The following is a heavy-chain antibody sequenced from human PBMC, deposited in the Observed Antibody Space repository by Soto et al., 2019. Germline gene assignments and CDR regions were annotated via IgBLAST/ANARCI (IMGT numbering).Heavy chain of an antibody. CDR2: ISSSGDST. V-gene: IGHV3-23*01. CDR3: AHPRGYGVFDAVDI. CDR1: GFIFSTYA. D-gene: IGHD2-8*01. Sequence: SLSCAASGFIFSTYAMNWVRQTPGKGLEWVSAISSSGDSTYYAESVRGRFTISRDNSINTLSLQMSRLRTEDTAVYYCAHPRGYGVFDAVDIWGQGKMVTVSS. J-gene: IGHJ3*02.